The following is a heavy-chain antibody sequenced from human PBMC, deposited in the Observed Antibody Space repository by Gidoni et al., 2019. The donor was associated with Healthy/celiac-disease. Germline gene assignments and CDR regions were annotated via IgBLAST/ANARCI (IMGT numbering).Heavy chain of an antibody. D-gene: IGHD3-10*01. CDR3: AKDPMVRGVIGYYFDY. CDR1: VFTFSSYA. CDR2: ISGSGGST. Sequence: EVQLLESGGGLVQPGGSLRLSCAASVFTFSSYAMSWVRQAPGKGLAWGSAISGSGGSTYYADSVKGRFTISRDNSKNTLYLQMNSLRAEDTAVYYCAKDPMVRGVIGYYFDYWGQGTLVTVSS. V-gene: IGHV3-23*01. J-gene: IGHJ4*02.